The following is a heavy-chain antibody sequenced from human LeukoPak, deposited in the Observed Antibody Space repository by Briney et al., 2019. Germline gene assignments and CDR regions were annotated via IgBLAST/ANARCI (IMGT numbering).Heavy chain of an antibody. J-gene: IGHJ2*01. D-gene: IGHD6-19*01. Sequence: GGSLRLSCAASGFTFSNYPMYWVRQAPGKGLEWVAVISYDGSNADHADPVKGRFTISGDNSRNTLYLQMDSLRAEDTAVYYCARALGPIAVAADLDYYFDLWGRGTLVTVSS. CDR1: GFTFSNYP. V-gene: IGHV3-30*04. CDR2: ISYDGSNA. CDR3: ARALGPIAVAADLDYYFDL.